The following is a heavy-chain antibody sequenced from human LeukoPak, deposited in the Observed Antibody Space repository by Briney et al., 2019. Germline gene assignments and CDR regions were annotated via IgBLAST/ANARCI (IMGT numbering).Heavy chain of an antibody. CDR1: GFTFDDYA. D-gene: IGHD1-26*01. CDR3: AGHLVGATRGPFDY. CDR2: ISWNSGSI. Sequence: SLRLSWAASGFTFDDYARDGFGRVPGKGREGVSGISWNSGSIAYADSVKGRFTISRDNSKNTLYLQMNSLRAEDTAVYYCAGHLVGATRGPFDYWGQETLVTVSS. V-gene: IGHV3-9*01. J-gene: IGHJ4*02.